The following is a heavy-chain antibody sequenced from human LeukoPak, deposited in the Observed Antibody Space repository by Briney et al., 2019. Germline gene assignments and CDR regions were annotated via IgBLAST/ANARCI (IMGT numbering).Heavy chain of an antibody. J-gene: IGHJ3*01. CDR2: IYYSGST. D-gene: IGHD3-22*01. Sequence: SETLSLTCTVSGGSISSYYWSWIRQPPGKGLEWIGYIYYSGSTNYNPSLKSRVTISVDTSKNQFSLKLSSVTAADTAVYYCAKDHRITTIVVPNAFDFWGQGTMVTVSS. CDR3: AKDHRITTIVVPNAFDF. CDR1: GGSISSYY. V-gene: IGHV4-59*01.